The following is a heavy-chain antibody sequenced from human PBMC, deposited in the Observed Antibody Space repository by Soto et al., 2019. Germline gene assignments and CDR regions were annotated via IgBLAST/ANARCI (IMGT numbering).Heavy chain of an antibody. Sequence: SETLSLTCTVSGGSISSGDYYWSWIRQPPGKGLEWIGYIYYSGSTYYNPSLKSRVTIPVDTSKNQFSLKLSSVTAADTAVYYCAREGDYYDSSGYYKYYFDYWGQGTLVTVSS. V-gene: IGHV4-30-4*01. D-gene: IGHD3-22*01. CDR2: IYYSGST. CDR3: AREGDYYDSSGYYKYYFDY. J-gene: IGHJ4*02. CDR1: GGSISSGDYY.